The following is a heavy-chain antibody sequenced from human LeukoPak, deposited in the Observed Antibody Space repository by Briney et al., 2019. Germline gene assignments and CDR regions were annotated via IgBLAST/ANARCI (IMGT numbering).Heavy chain of an antibody. Sequence: PGGSLRLSCAASGFTFYNFAMSWVRQAPGKGLEWVSGISGSGGTTYYTDSVKGRFTFSRDTSKNTLYLQMNSLRAEDTAVYYCARAMMVVTNLWGVFDYWGQGNLVTVSS. D-gene: IGHD3-22*01. V-gene: IGHV3-23*01. CDR2: ISGSGGTT. CDR3: ARAMMVVTNLWGVFDY. J-gene: IGHJ4*02. CDR1: GFTFYNFA.